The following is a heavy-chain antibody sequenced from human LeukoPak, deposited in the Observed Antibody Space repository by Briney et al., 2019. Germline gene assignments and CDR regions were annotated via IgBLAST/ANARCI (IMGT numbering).Heavy chain of an antibody. J-gene: IGHJ4*02. CDR1: GVSIGDPPDH. CDR3: AKGTPVDS. CDR2: IYSFGGS. V-gene: IGHV4-39*07. Sequence: TSETLSLTCSVSGVSIGDPPDHWTWIRQPPRKGLEWIGTIYSFGGSHSSPSLQSRVTLSLDTSKNQFSLRLTSVTAADTAVYFCAKGTPVDSWGPGILVTVSS. D-gene: IGHD2-15*01.